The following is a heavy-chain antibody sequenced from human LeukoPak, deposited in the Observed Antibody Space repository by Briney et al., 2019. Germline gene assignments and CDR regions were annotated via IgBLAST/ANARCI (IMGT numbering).Heavy chain of an antibody. J-gene: IGHJ4*02. V-gene: IGHV3-23*01. D-gene: IGHD6-19*01. CDR3: AKETGYTSGWWDY. CDR1: GFTFSSYA. Sequence: GGSLRLSCAASGFTFSSYAMSWVRQAPGKGLECISVISGSGGSTYYADSVKGRFTISGDNSRNTLYLQMNSLRAEDTAVYYCAKETGYTSGWWDYWGQGTLVTVSS. CDR2: ISGSGGST.